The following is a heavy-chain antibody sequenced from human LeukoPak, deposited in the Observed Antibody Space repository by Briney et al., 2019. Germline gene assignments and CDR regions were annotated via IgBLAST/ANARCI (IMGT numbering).Heavy chain of an antibody. Sequence: PGGSLRLSCAASGFTFSSYWMSWVRQAPGKGLEWVANIKKDGSEKYSVDSVKGRFTISRDNAKKSLYLQMNSLRAEDMAVYYCARAAYSSTWYSRYFDLWGRGTLVTVSS. CDR3: ARAAYSSTWYSRYFDL. J-gene: IGHJ2*01. CDR2: IKKDGSEK. CDR1: GFTFSSYW. V-gene: IGHV3-7*01. D-gene: IGHD6-13*01.